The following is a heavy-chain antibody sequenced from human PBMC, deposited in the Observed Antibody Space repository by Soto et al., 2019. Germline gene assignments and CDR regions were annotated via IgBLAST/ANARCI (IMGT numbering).Heavy chain of an antibody. CDR3: TSAADSRGSESAFEI. CDR1: GGTFSTYP. J-gene: IGHJ3*02. V-gene: IGHV1-69*02. Sequence: QVQLVQSGAEVKKPGSSVKVSCKTSGGTFSTYPITWLRQAPGQGLEWVGRIIPILDITDSAQKFQGRVTITADKSTNTAYMELSSLRSEDTAVYYCTSAADSRGSESAFEIWGQGTMVTVSS. D-gene: IGHD3-22*01. CDR2: IIPILDIT.